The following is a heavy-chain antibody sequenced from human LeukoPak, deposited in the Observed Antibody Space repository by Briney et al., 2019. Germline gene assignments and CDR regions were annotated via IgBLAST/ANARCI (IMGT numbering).Heavy chain of an antibody. Sequence: GGSLGLSCAASGFTFSSYGMHWVRQAPGKGLEWVAVIWYDGSNKYYADSVKGRFTISRDNSKNTLYLQMNSLRAEDTAVYYCAKDISKVGAYALLDYWGQGTLVTVSS. CDR3: AKDISKVGAYALLDY. V-gene: IGHV3-30*02. CDR2: IWYDGSNK. CDR1: GFTFSSYG. J-gene: IGHJ4*02. D-gene: IGHD1-26*01.